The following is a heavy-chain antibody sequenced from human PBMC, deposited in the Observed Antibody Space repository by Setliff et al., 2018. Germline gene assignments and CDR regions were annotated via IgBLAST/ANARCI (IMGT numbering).Heavy chain of an antibody. J-gene: IGHJ4*02. V-gene: IGHV3-23*01. CDR3: ARGRSGGRDY. D-gene: IGHD6-25*01. CDR2: ISGSGGST. Sequence: GGSLRLSCAASGFTFSSYAMSWVRQAPGKGLEWVSAISGSGGSTYYADSVKGRFTISRDNSKNTLYPQMNSLRAEDTAVYYCARGRSGGRDYWGQGTLVTVSS. CDR1: GFTFSSYA.